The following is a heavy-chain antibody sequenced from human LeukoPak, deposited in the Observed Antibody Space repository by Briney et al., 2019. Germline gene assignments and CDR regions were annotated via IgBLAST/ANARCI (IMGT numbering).Heavy chain of an antibody. CDR3: ARRSKPYYYDSSGHGDWYFDL. D-gene: IGHD3-22*01. CDR1: GYTFTSYG. J-gene: IGHJ2*01. V-gene: IGHV1-18*01. CDR2: ISAYNGNT. Sequence: ASVKVSCKASGYTFTSYGISWVRQAPGQGLEWMGWISAYNGNTNYAQKFQGRVTITADESTSTAYMELSSLRSEDTAVYYCARRSKPYYYDSSGHGDWYFDLWGRGTLVTVSS.